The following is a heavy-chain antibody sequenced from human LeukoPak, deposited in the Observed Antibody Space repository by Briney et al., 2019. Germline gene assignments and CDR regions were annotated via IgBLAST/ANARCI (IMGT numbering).Heavy chain of an antibody. CDR2: ISGSGGST. CDR1: GFTFSSYA. CDR3: AKDLYRIVVVPAAPSGFDY. Sequence: GGSLRLSCAASGFTFSSYAMSWVRQAPGKGLEWVSAISGSGGSTYYADSVKGRFTISRDNSKNTLYLQMNSLRAEDTAVYYCAKDLYRIVVVPAAPSGFDYWGQGTPVTVSS. D-gene: IGHD2-2*01. J-gene: IGHJ4*02. V-gene: IGHV3-23*01.